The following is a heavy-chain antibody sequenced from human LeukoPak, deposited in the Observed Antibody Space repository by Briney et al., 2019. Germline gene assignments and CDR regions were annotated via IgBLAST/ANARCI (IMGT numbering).Heavy chain of an antibody. V-gene: IGHV3-30*02. CDR3: AKISLSDASGHYYYMDV. CDR1: GFSFSNYG. Sequence: GGSLRLSCAASGFSFSNYGMHWVRQAPGKGLEWVAFIRFDGTNESYADSVKGRFTISRDNSQNTVSLQVNNLRTEDTAFYYCAKISLSDASGHYYYMDVWGKGTTATVSS. CDR2: IRFDGTNE. J-gene: IGHJ6*03. D-gene: IGHD3-3*01.